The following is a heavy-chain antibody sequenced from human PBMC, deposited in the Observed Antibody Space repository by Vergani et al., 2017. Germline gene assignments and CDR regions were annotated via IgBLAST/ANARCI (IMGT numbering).Heavy chain of an antibody. Sequence: QVQLPESGPGLVKPSETLTLTCDVSDSSIMTNPYWGWFRQSPGKGLEWIGCIHHSGDTHYNSSLKSRGSISIVSSSKFSLSLTSVTAADTAIYYCARHRGSGGFFPSSYFYGMDVWGHGTTVTVSS. CDR3: ARHRGSGGFFPSSYFYGMDV. CDR1: DSSIMTNPY. D-gene: IGHD3-10*01. CDR2: IHHSGDT. V-gene: IGHV4-38-2*01. J-gene: IGHJ6*02.